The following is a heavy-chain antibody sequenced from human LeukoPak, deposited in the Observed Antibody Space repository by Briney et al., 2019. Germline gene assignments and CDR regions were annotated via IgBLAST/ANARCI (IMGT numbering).Heavy chain of an antibody. V-gene: IGHV4-4*07. Sequence: SETLPLTCTVSGDSISGYFWSWIRQPAGKGLEWIGHFYTSGNTNYNPSLNSRVTMSVDTSKNQFSLKLTSVTAADTAVYYCARDKPAVGGDYYYRMDVWGQGTTVTVSS. CDR2: FYTSGNT. J-gene: IGHJ6*02. CDR1: GDSISGYF. D-gene: IGHD3-16*01. CDR3: ARDKPAVGGDYYYRMDV.